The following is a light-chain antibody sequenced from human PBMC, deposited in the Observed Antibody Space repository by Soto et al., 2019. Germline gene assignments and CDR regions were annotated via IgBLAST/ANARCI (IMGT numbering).Light chain of an antibody. Sequence: EIVLTQSPDTLPLSTGERATLSCRASQSVSRYLAWYQQKPGQAPRVLIYDASNKATGIPARFSGRVSGTAVTLTIGSIEPGVFAVYYCHQRTNWHTFGQGTKLEIK. J-gene: IGKJ2*01. V-gene: IGKV3-11*01. CDR1: QSVSRY. CDR3: HQRTNWHT. CDR2: DAS.